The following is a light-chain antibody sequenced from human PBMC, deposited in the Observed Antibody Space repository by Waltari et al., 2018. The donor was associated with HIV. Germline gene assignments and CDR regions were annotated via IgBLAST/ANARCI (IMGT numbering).Light chain of an antibody. CDR3: QQYHDWYT. J-gene: IGKJ2*01. CDR2: DSS. V-gene: IGKV3D-15*01. CDR1: QTISSN. Sequence: IVMTQSPATLSVSPGESATLSCRASQTISSNLAWYQQKPGHAPRLLIYDSSIRATGIPARCSGSGSGTEFTLTVSSLQSEDLAFYYCQQYHDWYTFGQGTKLEIK.